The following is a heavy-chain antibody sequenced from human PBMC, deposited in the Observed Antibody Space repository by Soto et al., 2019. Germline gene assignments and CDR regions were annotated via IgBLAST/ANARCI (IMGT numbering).Heavy chain of an antibody. CDR2: ISSSSRYI. V-gene: IGHV3-21*01. CDR3: ARDLTTSYYYYYGMDV. CDR1: GFTFSSYS. J-gene: IGHJ6*02. D-gene: IGHD4-17*01. Sequence: GGSLRLSCAASGFTFSSYSMNWVRQAPGKGLEWGSSISSSSRYIYYADSVKGRFTISRDNAKNSLYLQMNSLRAEDTAVYYCARDLTTSYYYYYGMDVWGQGTTVTVSS.